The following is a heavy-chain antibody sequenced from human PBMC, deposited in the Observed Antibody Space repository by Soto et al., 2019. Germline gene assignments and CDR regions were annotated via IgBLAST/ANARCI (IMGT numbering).Heavy chain of an antibody. V-gene: IGHV1-8*01. J-gene: IGHJ4*02. CDR3: ARGFYEGGLYYFDS. Sequence: GASVKVSCKASGYTFTSYDIIWVRQATGQGLEWMRWMNPNSGNTGYAQKFQGRVTMTRNTSISTAYMELRSLRSEDTAVYYCARGFYEGGLYYFDSWGQGTLVTVSS. D-gene: IGHD5-12*01. CDR1: GYTFTSYD. CDR2: MNPNSGNT.